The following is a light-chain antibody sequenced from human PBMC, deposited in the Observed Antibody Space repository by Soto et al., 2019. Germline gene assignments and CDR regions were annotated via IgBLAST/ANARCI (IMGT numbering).Light chain of an antibody. CDR3: ETWDSNTYWV. Sequence: QSVLTQSSSASASLGSSVNLTYTLNNGHSSYIIAWHQQQPGKAPQYLMKLEGSGSYNKGSGVPDRFSGCSSGADRYLTISNLPSEDEADYYCETWDSNTYWVFGGGTKLTVL. CDR1: NGHSSYI. CDR2: LEGSGSY. J-gene: IGLJ3*02. V-gene: IGLV4-60*03.